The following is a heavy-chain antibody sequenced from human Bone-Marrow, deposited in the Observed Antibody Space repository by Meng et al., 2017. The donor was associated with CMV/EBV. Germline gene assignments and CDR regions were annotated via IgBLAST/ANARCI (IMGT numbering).Heavy chain of an antibody. Sequence: SVKVSCKASGYTFTGYYMHWVRQAPGQGLEWMGGIIPIFGTANYAQKFQGRVTITTDESTSTAYMELSSLRSEDTAVYYCARDSRRVRGLEYDAFDIWGQGTMVTVSS. V-gene: IGHV1-69*05. D-gene: IGHD3-10*01. CDR1: GYTFTGYY. J-gene: IGHJ3*02. CDR3: ARDSRRVRGLEYDAFDI. CDR2: IIPIFGTA.